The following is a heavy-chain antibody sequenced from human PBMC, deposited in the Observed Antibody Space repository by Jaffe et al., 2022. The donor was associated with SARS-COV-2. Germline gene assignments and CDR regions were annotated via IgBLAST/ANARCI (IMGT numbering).Heavy chain of an antibody. J-gene: IGHJ4*02. CDR2: IHYSGST. CDR1: GASISSYY. Sequence: QVQLQESGPGLVKPSETLSLTCNVSGASISSYYWGWIRQPPGKGLEWIGYIHYSGSTNYNPSLKSRVTISVDTSKTQFSLKVTSVTAADTAVYYCARGGRGCSTSSCSLDYWGQGTLVTVSS. V-gene: IGHV4-59*01. CDR3: ARGGRGCSTSSCSLDY. D-gene: IGHD2-2*01.